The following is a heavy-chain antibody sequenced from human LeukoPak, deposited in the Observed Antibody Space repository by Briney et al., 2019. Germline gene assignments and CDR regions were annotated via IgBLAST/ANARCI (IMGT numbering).Heavy chain of an antibody. CDR1: GFTVSNNY. CDR2: FYSGGGT. Sequence: GGSLRLSCAASGFTVSNNYMSWVRQAPGKGLEWVSVFYSGGGTYYADSVKGRFTISRGNSKNTLFLQMNSLRAEDTAVYYCARSTYHILTGYQGAFDIWGQGTMVTVSS. V-gene: IGHV3-66*01. J-gene: IGHJ3*02. D-gene: IGHD3-9*01. CDR3: ARSTYHILTGYQGAFDI.